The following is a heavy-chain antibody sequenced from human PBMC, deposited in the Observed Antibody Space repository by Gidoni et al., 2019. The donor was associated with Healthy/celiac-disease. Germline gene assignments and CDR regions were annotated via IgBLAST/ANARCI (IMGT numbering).Heavy chain of an antibody. Sequence: QVQLQESGPGLVKPSETLSLTCTVSGGSISSYYWSWIRQPPGKGLEWIGYIYYSGSTNYNPSLKSRVTISVDTSKNQFSLKLSSVTAADTAVYYCASRRGTIFGVDSNYYYYYYMDVWGKGTTVTVSS. CDR1: GGSISSYY. V-gene: IGHV4-59*01. CDR2: IYYSGST. D-gene: IGHD3-3*01. J-gene: IGHJ6*03. CDR3: ASRRGTIFGVDSNYYYYYYMDV.